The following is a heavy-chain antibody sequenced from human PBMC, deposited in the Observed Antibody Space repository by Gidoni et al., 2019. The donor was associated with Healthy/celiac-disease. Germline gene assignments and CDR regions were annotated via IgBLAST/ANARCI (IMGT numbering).Heavy chain of an antibody. V-gene: IGHV1-2*02. CDR1: GYTFTGYY. J-gene: IGHJ2*01. CDR3: ARGTYSSSWDTYWYFDL. CDR2: INPNSGGT. D-gene: IGHD6-13*01. Sequence: QVQLVQSGAEVKKPGASVKVSCKASGYTFTGYYMHWVRQAPGQGLEWMGWINPNSGGTNYAQKFQGRVTMTRDTSISTAYMELSRLRSDDTAVYYCARGTYSSSWDTYWYFDLWGRGTLVTVSS.